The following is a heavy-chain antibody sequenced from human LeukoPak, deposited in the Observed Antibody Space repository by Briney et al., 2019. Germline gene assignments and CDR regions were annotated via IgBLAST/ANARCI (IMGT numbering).Heavy chain of an antibody. J-gene: IGHJ4*02. CDR2: IYYSGST. D-gene: IGHD5-18*01. Sequence: SETLSLTCTVSGGSISSSSYYWGWIRQPPGKGLEWIGNIYYSGSTYYNPSLKSRVTISVDTSKNQFSLKLSSVTAADTAVYYCARVSGYSYGCDYWGQGTLVTVSS. CDR1: GGSISSSSYY. V-gene: IGHV4-39*07. CDR3: ARVSGYSYGCDY.